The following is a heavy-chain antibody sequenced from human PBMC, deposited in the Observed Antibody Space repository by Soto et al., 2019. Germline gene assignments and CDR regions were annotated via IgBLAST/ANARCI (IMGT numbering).Heavy chain of an antibody. CDR3: AKDGGWSLAVAGLFDY. Sequence: GGSLRLSCAASGFTFSSDWMSWVRQAPGKGLEWVANINDSGGKKYYVDSVKGRFTISRDNAKNTLYLQMKSLRVEDTALYYCAKDGGWSLAVAGLFDYWGPGTQVTVSS. CDR2: INDSGGKK. J-gene: IGHJ4*02. V-gene: IGHV3-7*05. CDR1: GFTFSSDW. D-gene: IGHD6-19*01.